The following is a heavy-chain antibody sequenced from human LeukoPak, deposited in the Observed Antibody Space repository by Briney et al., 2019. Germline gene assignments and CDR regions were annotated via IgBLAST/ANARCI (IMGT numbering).Heavy chain of an antibody. Sequence: GGSLRLSCAASGFTFDDYAMHWVRQAPGKGLEWVSGISWNSGSVGYADSVKGRFTISRDNAKSSLYLQMNSLRAEDTALYYCAKGHFLYYFDYWGQGTLVTVSS. CDR2: ISWNSGSV. CDR1: GFTFDDYA. D-gene: IGHD3-3*02. J-gene: IGHJ4*02. CDR3: AKGHFLYYFDY. V-gene: IGHV3-9*01.